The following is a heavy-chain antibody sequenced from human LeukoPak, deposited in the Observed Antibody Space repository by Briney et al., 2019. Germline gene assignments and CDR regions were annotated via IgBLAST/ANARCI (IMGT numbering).Heavy chain of an antibody. D-gene: IGHD3-22*01. CDR1: GFTFDDYA. CDR2: ISWNSGSI. Sequence: PGRSLRLSCAASGFTFDDYAMHWVRQAPGKGLEWVSGISWNSGSIGYADSVKGRFTISRDNAKNSLYLQMNSLRAEDTAVYYCANSLWLLPLGYWGQGTLVTVSS. V-gene: IGHV3-9*01. CDR3: ANSLWLLPLGY. J-gene: IGHJ4*02.